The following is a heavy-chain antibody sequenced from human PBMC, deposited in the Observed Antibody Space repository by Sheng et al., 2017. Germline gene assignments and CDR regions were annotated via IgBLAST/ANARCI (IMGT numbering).Heavy chain of an antibody. CDR3: ARLVSYCRGGTCFTTYNWFDP. J-gene: IGHJ5*02. CDR1: GYNFTTHW. CDR2: IYPGDSET. D-gene: IGHD2-15*01. V-gene: IGHV5-51*01. Sequence: EVQLVQSGPEVKRPGESLKISCKTSGYNFTTHWLGWVRQMPGEGLEWMGMIYPGDSETRYSPSFQGQVTFSADKSTSTAHLQWSSLKSSDTAMFYCARLVSYCRGGTCFTTYNWFDPWGQGTL.